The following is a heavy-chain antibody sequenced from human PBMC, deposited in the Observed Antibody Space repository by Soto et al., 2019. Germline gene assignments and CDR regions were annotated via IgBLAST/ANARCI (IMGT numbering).Heavy chain of an antibody. CDR1: GGSISGYY. Sequence: SETLSLTCTVSGGSISGYYWSWIRQPPGKGLECIGYIYYSGSTNSNPSLKSRVTISVDTSKNQFSRKLSSVTAEDTDVEYCARGGVRISNGFEPWGQGTMVTVSS. J-gene: IGHJ5*02. CDR3: ARGGVRISNGFEP. D-gene: IGHD2-15*01. V-gene: IGHV4-59*01. CDR2: IYYSGST.